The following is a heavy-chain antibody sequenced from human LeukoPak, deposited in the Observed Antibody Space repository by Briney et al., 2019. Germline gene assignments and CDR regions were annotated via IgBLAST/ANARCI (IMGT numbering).Heavy chain of an antibody. Sequence: GGSLRLSCAASGFTFSSYGMHWLRQAPGKGLEGVAFIRYGGSNKYYAVRVKGRSTISRDNSKNTLYLQMNSMIAEDTAVYYCANVRGGDAYTPFDYWGQGTLVTVSS. CDR1: GFTFSSYG. J-gene: IGHJ4*02. V-gene: IGHV3-30*02. D-gene: IGHD5-24*01. CDR2: IRYGGSNK. CDR3: ANVRGGDAYTPFDY.